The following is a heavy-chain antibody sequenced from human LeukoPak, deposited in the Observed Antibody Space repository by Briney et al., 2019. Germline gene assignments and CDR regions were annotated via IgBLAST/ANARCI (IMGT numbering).Heavy chain of an antibody. CDR1: GFTVSSNY. CDR2: IYSGGST. D-gene: IGHD5-12*01. J-gene: IGHJ6*03. Sequence: GGSLRLSCAASGFTVSSNYMSWVRQAPGKGLEWVSVIYSGGSTYYADSVKGRFTISRDNSKSTLYLQMNSLRAEDTAVYYCAREEVSLVATITGYYYYYYRDVWGKGTTVTVSS. CDR3: AREEVSLVATITGYYYYYYRDV. V-gene: IGHV3-53*01.